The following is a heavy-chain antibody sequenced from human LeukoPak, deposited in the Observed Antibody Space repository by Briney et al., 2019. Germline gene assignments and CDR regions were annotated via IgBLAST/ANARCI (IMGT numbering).Heavy chain of an antibody. CDR2: ISGSGGST. V-gene: IGHV3-23*01. CDR3: AKSKRGYSGYDRPGFDY. CDR1: GFTFSDYY. D-gene: IGHD5-12*01. J-gene: IGHJ4*02. Sequence: PGGSLRLSCAASGFTFSDYYMSWIRQAPGKGLEWVSAISGSGGSTYYADSVKGRFTISRDNSKNTLYLQMNSLRAEDTAVYYCAKSKRGYSGYDRPGFDYWGQGTLVTVSS.